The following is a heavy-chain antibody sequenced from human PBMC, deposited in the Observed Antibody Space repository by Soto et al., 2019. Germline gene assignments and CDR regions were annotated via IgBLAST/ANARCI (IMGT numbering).Heavy chain of an antibody. CDR2: IKDDGSEI. Sequence: GSLRLSCAVSGFNVMSYWMSWVRQAPGKGLEWVASIKDDGSEIYYLQSVRGRFTISRDSAGNALHLAMNYMSAEDTGVYFCARDIGFDYVNWGQGTLVTVSS. D-gene: IGHD5-12*01. V-gene: IGHV3-7*01. CDR3: ARDIGFDYVN. J-gene: IGHJ4*02. CDR1: GFNVMSYW.